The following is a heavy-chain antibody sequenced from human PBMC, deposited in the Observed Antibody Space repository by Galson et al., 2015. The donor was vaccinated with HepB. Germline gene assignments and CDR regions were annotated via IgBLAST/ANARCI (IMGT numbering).Heavy chain of an antibody. CDR1: GYTFTSYY. Sequence: SVKASCKASGYTFTSYYMHWVRQAPGQGLEWMGIINPSGGSTSYAQKFQGRVTMTRDTSTSTVYMELSSLRSEDTAVYYCARDYDARVCAFDIWGQGTMVTVSS. V-gene: IGHV1-46*01. D-gene: IGHD4/OR15-4a*01. J-gene: IGHJ3*02. CDR3: ARDYDARVCAFDI. CDR2: INPSGGST.